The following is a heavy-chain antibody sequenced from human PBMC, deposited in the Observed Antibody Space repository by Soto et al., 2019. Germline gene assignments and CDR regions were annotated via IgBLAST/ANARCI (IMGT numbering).Heavy chain of an antibody. CDR1: GGTFSSYA. CDR2: IIPIFGTA. CDR3: ARRTGSGYFDY. Sequence: VASVKVSCKTSGGTFSSYAISWVRQAPGQGLEWMGGIIPIFGTANYAQKFQGRATITADKSTSTAYMELSSLRSEDTAVYYCARRTGSGYFDYWGQGTLVTVSS. D-gene: IGHD2-15*01. J-gene: IGHJ4*02. V-gene: IGHV1-69*06.